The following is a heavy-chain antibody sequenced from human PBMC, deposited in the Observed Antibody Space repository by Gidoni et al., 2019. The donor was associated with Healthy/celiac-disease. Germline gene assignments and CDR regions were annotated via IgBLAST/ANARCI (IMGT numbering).Heavy chain of an antibody. D-gene: IGHD3-9*01. CDR2: ISSNGGST. CDR1: GFHFSSYA. V-gene: IGHV3-64D*06. J-gene: IGHJ4*02. Sequence: EVQLVESGGGLVQPGGSLRLSCPASGFHFSSYAMHWVLQAPGKGLEYVSAISSNGGSTYYADSVKGRFTISRDKSKNTLYLQMSSLRAEDTAVYYCVKPLDWTTRFDYWGQGTLVTVSS. CDR3: VKPLDWTTRFDY.